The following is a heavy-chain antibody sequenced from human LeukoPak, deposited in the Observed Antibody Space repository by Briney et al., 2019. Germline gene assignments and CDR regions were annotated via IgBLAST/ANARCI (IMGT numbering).Heavy chain of an antibody. CDR1: GYSISSGYY. V-gene: IGHV4-38-2*02. J-gene: IGHJ3*02. CDR3: ARTKLRWARGCAFDI. CDR2: IDHSGST. Sequence: SETLSLTCTVSGYSISSGYYWGWIRQPPGKGLEWTGSIDHSGSTYYNPSLKSRVTISVDTSKNQFSLKLSSVTAADTAVYYCARTKLRWARGCAFDIWGQGTMVTVSS. D-gene: IGHD4-23*01.